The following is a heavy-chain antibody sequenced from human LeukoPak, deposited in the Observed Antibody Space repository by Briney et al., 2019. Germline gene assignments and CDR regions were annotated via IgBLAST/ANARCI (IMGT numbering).Heavy chain of an antibody. CDR3: ATTPGYSSGWFDY. D-gene: IGHD6-19*01. Sequence: SETLSLTCTVSGGSISSSSYYWGWIRQPPGKGLEWIVSIYYSGSTYYNPSLKSRVTISVYTSKNQFSLKLSSVTAADTAVYYCATTPGYSSGWFDYWGQGTLVTVSS. J-gene: IGHJ4*02. CDR2: IYYSGST. CDR1: GGSISSSSYY. V-gene: IGHV4-39*01.